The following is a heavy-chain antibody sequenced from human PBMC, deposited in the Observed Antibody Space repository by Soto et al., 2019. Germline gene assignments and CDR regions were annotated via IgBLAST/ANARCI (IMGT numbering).Heavy chain of an antibody. D-gene: IGHD6-13*01. CDR3: ATYLGIAAAGSPEDNYYYYMDV. Sequence: GGSLRLSCAASGFTFSSYSMNWVRQAPGKGLEWVSSISSSSSYIYYADSVKGRFTISRDNAKNSLYLQMNSLRAEDTAVYYCATYLGIAAAGSPEDNYYYYMDVWGKGTTVTVSS. CDR2: ISSSSSYI. CDR1: GFTFSSYS. V-gene: IGHV3-21*01. J-gene: IGHJ6*03.